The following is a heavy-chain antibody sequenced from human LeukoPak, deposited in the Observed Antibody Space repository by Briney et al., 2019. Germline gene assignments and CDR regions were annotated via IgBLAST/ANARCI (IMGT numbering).Heavy chain of an antibody. CDR1: GFTFSSYW. CDR3: ARDLFLDIVVVPAAMEAWAWFDP. Sequence: GGSLRLSCAASGFTFSSYWMSWVRQAPGKGLEWVANIKQDGSEKYYVDSVKGRFTISRDNAKNSLYLQMNSLRAEDTAVYYCARDLFLDIVVVPAAMEAWAWFDPWGQGTLVTVSS. V-gene: IGHV3-7*01. CDR2: IKQDGSEK. D-gene: IGHD2-2*01. J-gene: IGHJ5*02.